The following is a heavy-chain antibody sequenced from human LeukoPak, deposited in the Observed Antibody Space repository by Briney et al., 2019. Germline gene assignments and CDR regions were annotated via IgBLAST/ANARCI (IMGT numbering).Heavy chain of an antibody. CDR2: IYPGDSDT. CDR1: GYSFTSYW. Sequence: GESLKISCKGSGYSFTSYWIGWVRQMPGKGLEWMGIIYPGDSDTRYSPSFQGQVTISADKSISTAYLQWSSLKASDTAMYYCATWSGYYYYYYGMDVWGQGTTVTVS. V-gene: IGHV5-51*01. J-gene: IGHJ6*02. D-gene: IGHD3-3*01. CDR3: ATWSGYYYYYYGMDV.